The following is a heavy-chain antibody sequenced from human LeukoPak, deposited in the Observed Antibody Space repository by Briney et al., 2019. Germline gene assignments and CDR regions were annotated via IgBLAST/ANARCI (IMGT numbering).Heavy chain of an antibody. CDR3: ARFVSPSRYYYDSSGYIDY. J-gene: IGHJ4*02. CDR1: GYSISSGYY. V-gene: IGHV4-38-2*02. D-gene: IGHD3-22*01. Sequence: SETLSLTCTVSGYSISSGYYWGWIRPPPGKGLEWIGIIYHSGSTYYNPSLKSRVTISVDTSKNQFSLKLRSVPAADTAVYYCARFVSPSRYYYDSSGYIDYWGQGTLVTVSS. CDR2: IYHSGST.